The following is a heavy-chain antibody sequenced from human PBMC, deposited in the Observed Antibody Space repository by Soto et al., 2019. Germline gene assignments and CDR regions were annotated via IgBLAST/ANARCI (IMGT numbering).Heavy chain of an antibody. V-gene: IGHV3-33*01. CDR2: IWYDGGNK. J-gene: IGHJ4*02. Sequence: QVQLVESGGSVVQPGRSLRLSCAASGFSFSSYGMHWVRQAPGKGLEWVTFIWYDGGNKYYADSVKGRFTVSRDNSKKTLYLEMNSLRVEDPAVYYCASAYSGADFVGFAYGGQGTRVTVSS. CDR1: GFSFSSYG. D-gene: IGHD2-21*01. CDR3: ASAYSGADFVGFAY.